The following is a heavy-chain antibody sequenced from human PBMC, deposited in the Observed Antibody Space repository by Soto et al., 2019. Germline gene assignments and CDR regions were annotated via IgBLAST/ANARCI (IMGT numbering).Heavy chain of an antibody. CDR3: ARDGEYCSSTSCYGGVYYGMDV. Sequence: EVQLVESGGGLVQPGGSLRLSCAASGFTFSSYGMSWVRQAPGKGLEWVANIKQEGSEKYYVDSVKGRFTISRDNAKNSLYLQMNSLRAEDTAVYYCARDGEYCSSTSCYGGVYYGMDVWGQGTTVTVSS. J-gene: IGHJ6*02. D-gene: IGHD2-2*01. CDR1: GFTFSSYG. CDR2: IKQEGSEK. V-gene: IGHV3-7*05.